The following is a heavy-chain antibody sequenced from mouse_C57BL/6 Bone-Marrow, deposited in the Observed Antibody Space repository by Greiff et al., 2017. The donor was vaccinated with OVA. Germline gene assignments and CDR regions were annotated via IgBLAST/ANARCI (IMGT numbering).Heavy chain of an antibody. CDR3: ARRFAY. V-gene: IGHV1-50*01. CDR1: GYTFTSYW. J-gene: IGHJ3*01. CDR2: IDPSDSYT. Sequence: VQLQQPGAELVKPGASVKLSCKASGYTFTSYWMQWVKQRPGQGLEWIGEIDPSDSYTNYNQKFKGKATLTVDTSSSTAYMQLSSLTSEDSAVYYCARRFAYWGQGTLVTVS.